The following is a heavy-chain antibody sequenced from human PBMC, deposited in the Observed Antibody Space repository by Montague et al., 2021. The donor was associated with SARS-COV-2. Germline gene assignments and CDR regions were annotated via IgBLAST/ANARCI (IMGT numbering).Heavy chain of an antibody. Sequence: SETLSLTCTVSGGSISSSSYYWGWIRQPPGKGLEWIGSIYYSGSTYYNPSLKSRVTISVDTSKNQFSLKLSSVTAADTAVYYCARLVWKDYGGNYFDYWGQGTLVIVSS. CDR1: GGSISSSSYY. CDR2: IYYSGST. CDR3: ARLVWKDYGGNYFDY. D-gene: IGHD4-23*01. J-gene: IGHJ4*02. V-gene: IGHV4-39*01.